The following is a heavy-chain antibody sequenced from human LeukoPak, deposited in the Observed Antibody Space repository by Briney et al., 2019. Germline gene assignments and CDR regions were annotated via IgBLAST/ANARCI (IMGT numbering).Heavy chain of an antibody. D-gene: IGHD2-2*01. CDR2: IWSGGTT. Sequence: GGSLRLSCAASGFTVNSNYMTWVRQAPGKGLEWVSSIWSGGTTYYVDSVKGRFSVSRDNSKNTLFLQMNSLRVEDTALYYCARDCSSSTCQDLWGQGTLVTVSS. V-gene: IGHV3-66*01. J-gene: IGHJ5*02. CDR1: GFTVNSNY. CDR3: ARDCSSSTCQDL.